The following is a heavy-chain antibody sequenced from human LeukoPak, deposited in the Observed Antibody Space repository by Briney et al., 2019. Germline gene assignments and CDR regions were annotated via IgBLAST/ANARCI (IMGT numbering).Heavy chain of an antibody. CDR1: GYTFTSYG. J-gene: IGHJ4*02. D-gene: IGHD3-3*01. CDR2: ISAYNGNT. Sequence: ASVKVSCKASGYTFTSYGISWVRQAPGQGLEWMGWISAYNGNTNYAQKLQGRVTMTTDTSTSTAYMELRSLRSDDTAVYYCARTPYYDFWSGYYHFDYWGQGTLVTVSP. V-gene: IGHV1-18*01. CDR3: ARTPYYDFWSGYYHFDY.